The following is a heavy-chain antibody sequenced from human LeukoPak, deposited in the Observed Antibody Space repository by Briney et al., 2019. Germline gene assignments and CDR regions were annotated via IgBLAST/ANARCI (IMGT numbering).Heavy chain of an antibody. CDR1: GFTFSNYA. D-gene: IGHD2-8*01. V-gene: IGHV3-23*01. Sequence: GGSLRLSCAASGFTFSNYAMTWVRQAPGKGLEWVSAISGSGGSTYYADSVKGRFTISRDNSKNTLYLQMNSLRAEDTAVYYCANDPYLLTFNYMDVWGKGTTVTVSS. CDR2: ISGSGGST. J-gene: IGHJ6*03. CDR3: ANDPYLLTFNYMDV.